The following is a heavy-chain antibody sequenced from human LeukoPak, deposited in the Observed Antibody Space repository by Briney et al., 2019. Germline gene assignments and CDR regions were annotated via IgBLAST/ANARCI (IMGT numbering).Heavy chain of an antibody. Sequence: ASETPSLTCAVSGGSISSSNWWSWVRQPPGKGLEWIGEIYHSGSTNYNPSLKSRVTISVDKSKNQFSLKLSSVTAADTAVYYCVSYCSSTSCYQGKRDFDYWGQGTLVTVSS. CDR3: VSYCSSTSCYQGKRDFDY. CDR1: GGSISSSNW. V-gene: IGHV4-4*02. CDR2: IYHSGST. J-gene: IGHJ4*02. D-gene: IGHD2-2*01.